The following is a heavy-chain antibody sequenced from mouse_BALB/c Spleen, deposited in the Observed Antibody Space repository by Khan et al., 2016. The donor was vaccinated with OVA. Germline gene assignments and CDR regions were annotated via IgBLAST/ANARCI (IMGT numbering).Heavy chain of an antibody. Sequence: QVQLKQSGPGLVQPSQTLSISCTVSGFSFTNFGVHWVRQSPGKALEWPGVIWRGGSTVYYAAFFSIVSITKDNSKSQIFFPMNSLQADDTAIYSRGRSRVSRYYGYGAMDYWGQGTTVSVS. V-gene: IGHV2-4-1*01. D-gene: IGHD1-2*01. CDR1: GFSFTNFG. CDR3: GRSRVSRYYGYGAMDY. CDR2: IWRGGST. J-gene: IGHJ4*01.